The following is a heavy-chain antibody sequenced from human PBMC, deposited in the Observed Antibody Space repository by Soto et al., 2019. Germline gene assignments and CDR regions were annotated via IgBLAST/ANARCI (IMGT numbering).Heavy chain of an antibody. V-gene: IGHV3-9*01. CDR3: CKVSSSGWAISFDS. CDR2: ISWKDATT. CDR1: GFTFDNYG. D-gene: IGHD6-19*01. Sequence: GGSLRLSCAASGFTFDNYGMHWVRQAPGKGLEWVSGISWKDATTAYADSVKGRFAISRDNAKKSLYLQMSSLRPDDTAFYYCCKVSSSGWAISFDSWGQGTLVTVSS. J-gene: IGHJ4*02.